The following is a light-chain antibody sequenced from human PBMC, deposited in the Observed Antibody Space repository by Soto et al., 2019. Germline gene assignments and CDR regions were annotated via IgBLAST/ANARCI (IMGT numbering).Light chain of an antibody. CDR3: QHYNNWPRT. CDR2: GAY. CDR1: RRISSH. J-gene: IGKJ1*01. V-gene: IGKV3-15*01. Sequence: VCTQSPSPASLSAGERATLACWASRRISSHLAWYQQKPGKAPRLLIYGAYTRESGIPARFSGSGSGTEFTLTISSLQSEDFAVYYCQHYNNWPRTFGQGTKVDIK.